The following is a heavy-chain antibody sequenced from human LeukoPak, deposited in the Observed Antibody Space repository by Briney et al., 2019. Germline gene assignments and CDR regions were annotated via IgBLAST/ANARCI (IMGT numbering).Heavy chain of an antibody. CDR3: ARDEIAAPAFS. V-gene: IGHV3-30*04. CDR2: IWYDGRDN. CDR1: GFTFSSYA. D-gene: IGHD6-25*01. Sequence: PGRSLRLSCAASGFTFSSYAMHWVRQAPGKGLEWVAAIWYDGRDNYYADSVKGRFNISRDNIKNTLYLQMNSLRPEDTAVYFCARDEIAAPAFSWGQGTLVTVSS. J-gene: IGHJ4*02.